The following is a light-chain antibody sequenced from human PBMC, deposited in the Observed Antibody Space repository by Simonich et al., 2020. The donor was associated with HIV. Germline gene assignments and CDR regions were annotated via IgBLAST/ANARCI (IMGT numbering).Light chain of an antibody. CDR3: QQYGSSPT. CDR1: QTVSSN. Sequence: EIVMTQSPATLSVSPGERATLSYRASQTVSSNLAWYQQKPGLAPRLLIYDASSRATGIPDRFSGSGSGTDFTLTISRLEPEDFAVYYCQQYGSSPTFGQGTRLEIK. J-gene: IGKJ5*01. V-gene: IGKV3D-20*01. CDR2: DAS.